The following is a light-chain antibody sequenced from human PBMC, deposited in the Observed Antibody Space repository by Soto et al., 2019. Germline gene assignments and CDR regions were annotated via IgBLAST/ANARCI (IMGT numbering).Light chain of an antibody. CDR2: GAA. CDR1: HSVSSN. CDR3: QQYNKWPG. Sequence: EIVMTQSPATLSVSPGERATLSCRASHSVSSNLAWYQQKPGQAPRLLIYGAATRATGIPARFSGSGSGTEFTLTISILQYEDFAVYYCQQYNKWPGFCPGTKVDIK. J-gene: IGKJ3*01. V-gene: IGKV3-15*01.